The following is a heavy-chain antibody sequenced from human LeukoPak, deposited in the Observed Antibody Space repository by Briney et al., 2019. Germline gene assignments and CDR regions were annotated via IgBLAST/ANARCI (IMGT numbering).Heavy chain of an antibody. Sequence: PSETLSLTCTVSGGSISSSNHYWSWIRQPPGKGLEWIGTIYYGGQTYYTPSLKSRVTMSVDTSNNQFSLRLNSVSAADTAVYYCARGGYSSGYNWFDPWGQGTLVTVSS. CDR1: GGSISSSNHY. D-gene: IGHD6-19*01. CDR2: IYYGGQT. CDR3: ARGGYSSGYNWFDP. J-gene: IGHJ5*02. V-gene: IGHV4-39*02.